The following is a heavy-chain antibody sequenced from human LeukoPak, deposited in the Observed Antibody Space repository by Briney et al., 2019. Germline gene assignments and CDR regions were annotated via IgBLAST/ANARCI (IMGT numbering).Heavy chain of an antibody. CDR1: GFTFSDYW. CDR3: ARVRGYSGYGLSAFDI. V-gene: IGHV3-74*01. D-gene: IGHD5-12*01. CDR2: ISSDGSRV. Sequence: GGSLRLSCAASGFTFSDYWMHWVRQAPGKGLVWVSRISSDGSRVTYADSVKGRFTISRDNAKNTLYLQMNSLRAEDTAVYYCARVRGYSGYGLSAFDIWGQGTMVTVSS. J-gene: IGHJ3*02.